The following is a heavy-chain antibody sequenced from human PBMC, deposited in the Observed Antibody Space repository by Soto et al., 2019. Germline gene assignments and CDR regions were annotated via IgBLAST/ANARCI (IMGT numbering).Heavy chain of an antibody. J-gene: IGHJ4*02. CDR3: AKILNYGGNSRHDY. D-gene: IGHD4-17*01. Sequence: QVQLVESGGGVVQPVRSLRLSCAASGFTFSSYGMHWVRQAPGKGLEWVAVISYDGSNKYYADSVKGRFTISRDNSKNTLYLQMNSLRAEDTAVYYCAKILNYGGNSRHDYWGQGTLVTVSS. CDR1: GFTFSSYG. CDR2: ISYDGSNK. V-gene: IGHV3-30*18.